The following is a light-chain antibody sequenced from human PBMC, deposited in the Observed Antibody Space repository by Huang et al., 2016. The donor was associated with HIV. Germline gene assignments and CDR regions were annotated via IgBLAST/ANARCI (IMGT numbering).Light chain of an antibody. J-gene: IGKJ4*01. CDR3: MQGTHLFT. CDR1: QSLIHSNGNTY. Sequence: VVLTQSPLYLSVTLGQPASISCRSSQSLIHSNGNTYLNWFQQRPGQSPRRLISQGSRRDSGVPDRFGGSGSGTDFTLKISRVEAEDVGVYYCMQGTHLFTFGGGTRVDIK. V-gene: IGKV2-30*02. CDR2: QGS.